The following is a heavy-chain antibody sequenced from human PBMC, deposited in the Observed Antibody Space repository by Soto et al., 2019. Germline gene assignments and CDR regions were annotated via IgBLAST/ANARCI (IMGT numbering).Heavy chain of an antibody. CDR3: ARETYYDFWSGPYYGMDV. Sequence: QVQLVESGGGVVQPGRSLRRSCAASGFTFSSYAMHWVRQAPGKGLECVAVISYDGSNKYYADSVKGRFTISRANSNNTLYLKMNSLRAADTAVYYCARETYYDFWSGPYYGMDVWGQGTTVTVSS. D-gene: IGHD3-3*01. CDR1: GFTFSSYA. CDR2: ISYDGSNK. J-gene: IGHJ6*02. V-gene: IGHV3-30-3*01.